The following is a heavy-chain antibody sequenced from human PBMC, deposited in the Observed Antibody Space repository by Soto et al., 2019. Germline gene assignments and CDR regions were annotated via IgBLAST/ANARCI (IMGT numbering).Heavy chain of an antibody. D-gene: IGHD3-9*01. V-gene: IGHV1-69*02. CDR1: GGTFSSYT. CDR3: ARGGYDILTGYSDDYYSYYMDV. CDR2: IIPILGIA. J-gene: IGHJ6*03. Sequence: QVQLVQSGAEVKKPGSSVKVSCKASGGTFSSYTISWVRQAPGQGLEWMGRIIPILGIANYAQKFQGRVTITADKSTSTAYMELSSLRSEDTAVYYCARGGYDILTGYSDDYYSYYMDVWGKGTTVTVSS.